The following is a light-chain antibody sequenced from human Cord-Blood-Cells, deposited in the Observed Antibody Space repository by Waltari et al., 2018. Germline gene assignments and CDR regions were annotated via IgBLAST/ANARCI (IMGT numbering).Light chain of an antibody. J-gene: IGLJ3*02. CDR2: GNS. CDR3: QSYDSSLSVWV. Sequence: QSVLTQPPSVSGAPGQRVTISCTGSSSNIGAGYDVHWYQQLPGTAPKLLIYGNSNRPAGVPDRFSGSNSGTSASLAITGLQAEDEADYYCQSYDSSLSVWVFGGGTKLTVL. V-gene: IGLV1-40*01. CDR1: SSNIGAGYD.